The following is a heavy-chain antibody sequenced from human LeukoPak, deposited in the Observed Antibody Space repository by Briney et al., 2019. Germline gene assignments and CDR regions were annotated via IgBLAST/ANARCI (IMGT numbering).Heavy chain of an antibody. CDR1: GGTFSSYA. J-gene: IGHJ5*02. V-gene: IGHV1-69*04. D-gene: IGHD6-19*01. CDR2: IIPILGIA. CDR3: ARGKHMEQWLVLSWFDP. Sequence: GASVKVSCKASGGTFSSYAISWVRQAPGQGLEWMGRIIPILGIANYAQKFQGRVTITADKSTSTAYMELSSLRSEDTAVYYCARGKHMEQWLVLSWFDPWGQGTLVTVSS.